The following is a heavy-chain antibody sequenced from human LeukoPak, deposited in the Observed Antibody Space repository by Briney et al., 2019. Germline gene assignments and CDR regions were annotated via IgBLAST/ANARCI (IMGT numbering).Heavy chain of an antibody. CDR1: EFTFSSYA. D-gene: IGHD3-3*01. J-gene: IGHJ6*02. Sequence: GGSLRLSCAASEFTFSSYAMSWVRQAPGKGLEWVSAISGSGGSTYYADYVKGRFTISRDNSKNTLYLQMNSLRAEDTAVYYCAKVLGGFWSGWPLLSYYYGMDVWGQGTTVTVSS. CDR3: AKVLGGFWSGWPLLSYYYGMDV. V-gene: IGHV3-23*01. CDR2: ISGSGGST.